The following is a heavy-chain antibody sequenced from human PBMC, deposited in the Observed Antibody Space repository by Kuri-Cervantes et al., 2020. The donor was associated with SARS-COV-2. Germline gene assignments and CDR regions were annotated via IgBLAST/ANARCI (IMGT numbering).Heavy chain of an antibody. J-gene: IGHJ3*02. CDR3: ARDPGGYDLHDAFDI. Sequence: GGSLRLSCAASGFTFTTYAMRWVRQASRKGLEWVSGISGSGGSIYYADSVKGRCAISRDNSKNTLYLQMNSLRAEDTAVYYCARDPGGYDLHDAFDIWGQGTMVTVSS. CDR1: GFTFTTYA. CDR2: ISGSGGSI. D-gene: IGHD5-12*01. V-gene: IGHV3-23*01.